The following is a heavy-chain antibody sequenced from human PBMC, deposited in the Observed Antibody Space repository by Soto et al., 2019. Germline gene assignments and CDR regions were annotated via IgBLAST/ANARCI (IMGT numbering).Heavy chain of an antibody. CDR1: GGSISSGDYY. V-gene: IGHV4-30-4*01. CDR2: IYYSGST. J-gene: IGHJ5*02. D-gene: IGHD6-6*01. Sequence: PSETLSLTCTVSGGSISSGDYYWSWIRQPPGKGLEWIGYIYYSGSTYYNPSLKSRVTISVDTSKNQFSLKLSSVTAADTAVYYCAGERPEGAGLALWGKGTRVPV. CDR3: AGERPEGAGLAL.